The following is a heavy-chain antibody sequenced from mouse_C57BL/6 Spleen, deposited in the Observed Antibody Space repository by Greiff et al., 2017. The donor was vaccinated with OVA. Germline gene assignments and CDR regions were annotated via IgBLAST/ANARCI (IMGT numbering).Heavy chain of an antibody. V-gene: IGHV1-82*01. D-gene: IGHD1-1*01. Sequence: VQLQQSGPELVKPGASVKISCKASGYAFSSSWMNWVKQRPGKGLEWIGRIYPGDGDTNYNGKFKGKATLTAAKSSSTAYMQLSSLTSEDSAVYVCARAYYYGSSYDYYFDCWGQGTTLTVSS. CDR2: IYPGDGDT. J-gene: IGHJ2*01. CDR3: ARAYYYGSSYDYYFDC. CDR1: GYAFSSSW.